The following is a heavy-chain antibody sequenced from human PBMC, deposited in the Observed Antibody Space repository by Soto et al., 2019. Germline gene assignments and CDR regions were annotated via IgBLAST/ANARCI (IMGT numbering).Heavy chain of an antibody. D-gene: IGHD5-18*01. CDR3: AKAQSPYSSGTGGNFDY. Sequence: GGSLRLSCAASGFTFDDYAMRWVRQAPGKGLEWVSGISWNSGSIGYADSVKGRFTISRDNAKNSLYLQMNSLRAEDTALYYCAKAQSPYSSGTGGNFDYWGQGTLVTVSS. CDR1: GFTFDDYA. CDR2: ISWNSGSI. J-gene: IGHJ4*02. V-gene: IGHV3-9*01.